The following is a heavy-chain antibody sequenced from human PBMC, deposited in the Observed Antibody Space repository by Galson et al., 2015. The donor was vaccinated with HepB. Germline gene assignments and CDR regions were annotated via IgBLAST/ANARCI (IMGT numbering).Heavy chain of an antibody. CDR2: IIPIFGTA. CDR1: GGTFSSYA. Sequence: SVKVSCKASGGTFSSYAISWVRQAPGQGLEWMGGIIPIFGTANYAQKFQGRVTITADESTSTAYMELSSLRSEDTAVYYCASGRSSIRADWFDPWGQGTLVTVSS. V-gene: IGHV1-69*13. CDR3: ASGRSSIRADWFDP. J-gene: IGHJ5*02. D-gene: IGHD1-26*01.